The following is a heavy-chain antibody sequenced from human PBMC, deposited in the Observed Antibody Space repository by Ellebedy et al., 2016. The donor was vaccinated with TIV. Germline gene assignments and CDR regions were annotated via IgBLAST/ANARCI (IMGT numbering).Heavy chain of an antibody. V-gene: IGHV3-15*01. D-gene: IGHD5-18*01. Sequence: GESLKISCAASGFTFSNAWMNWVRQAPGKGLERVGRIKGKTDGGAADYAAPVKGRFTISRDDSKNTLYLQMNSLKTEDTAVYFCTTVYRYNYDSVWGQGTLVTVSS. CDR3: TTVYRYNYDSV. CDR1: GFTFSNAW. J-gene: IGHJ4*02. CDR2: IKGKTDGGAA.